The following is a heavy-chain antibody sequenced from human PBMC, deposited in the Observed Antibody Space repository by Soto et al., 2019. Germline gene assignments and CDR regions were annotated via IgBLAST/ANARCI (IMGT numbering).Heavy chain of an antibody. Sequence: PGGSLRLSCAASGFTFSSYAMSWVRQAPGKGLDWVSVLYSGGSTYYADSVKGRFTISRDNSKNTPYLQMHSLRAEDTAVYYCATLTVYYFDYWGQGTLVTVSS. CDR1: GFTFSSYA. D-gene: IGHD3-9*01. J-gene: IGHJ4*02. CDR3: ATLTVYYFDY. V-gene: IGHV3-53*01. CDR2: LYSGGST.